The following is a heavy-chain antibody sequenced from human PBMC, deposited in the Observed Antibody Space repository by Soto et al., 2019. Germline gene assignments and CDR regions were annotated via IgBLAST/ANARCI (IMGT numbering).Heavy chain of an antibody. J-gene: IGHJ4*02. CDR3: AYRSTPFDY. D-gene: IGHD6-13*01. V-gene: IGHV3-23*01. Sequence: GGSLRLSCAAYGFTFSSYAMSWFRQAPGKGLEWVSAISGSGGSTYYADSVKGRFTISRDNSKNTLYLQMNSLRAEDTAVYYCAYRSTPFDYRGQGTLVPVSS. CDR2: ISGSGGST. CDR1: GFTFSSYA.